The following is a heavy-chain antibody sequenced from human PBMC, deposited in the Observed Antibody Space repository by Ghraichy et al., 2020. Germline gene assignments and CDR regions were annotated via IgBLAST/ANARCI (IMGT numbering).Heavy chain of an antibody. D-gene: IGHD4/OR15-4a*01. V-gene: IGHV4-4*07. J-gene: IGHJ4*02. CDR2: IYSSGST. CDR1: GGSISSYY. CDR3: ARDYGGLWFFDC. Sequence: SETLSLTCTVSGGSISSYYWSWIRQPAGKGLEWIGRIYSSGSTNYNPSLESRVTMSVDTSKNQISLILTSVTAADTAVYFGARDYGGLWFFDCWGQGTLVTVSS.